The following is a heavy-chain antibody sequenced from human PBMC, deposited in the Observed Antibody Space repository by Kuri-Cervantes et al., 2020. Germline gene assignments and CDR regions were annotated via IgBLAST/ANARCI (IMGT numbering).Heavy chain of an antibody. CDR3: AKETLYGGNPWYYFDY. Sequence: GGSLRLSCAASGFTFSDYYMNWVRQAPGKGLEWVSSISSSSTIYYADSVKGRFTISRDNSKNTLYLQMNSLRAEDTAVYYCAKETLYGGNPWYYFDYWGQGTLVTDSS. V-gene: IGHV3-69-1*01. CDR1: GFTFSDYY. D-gene: IGHD4-23*01. J-gene: IGHJ4*02. CDR2: ISSSSTI.